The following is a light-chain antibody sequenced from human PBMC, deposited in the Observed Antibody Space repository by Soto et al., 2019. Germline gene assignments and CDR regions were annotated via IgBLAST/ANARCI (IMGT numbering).Light chain of an antibody. V-gene: IGLV2-23*02. CDR3: CSYAGGRSPYV. CDR2: EVS. Sequence: LTQPASVSVSPGQSITISCTGTTSDVGSYDLVSWYQQHPGKAPKIMIYEVSKRPSGDSNRFSGSKSGNTASLTISGLQAEDEADYYSCSYAGGRSPYVFGTGTKVTVL. J-gene: IGLJ1*01. CDR1: TSDVGSYDL.